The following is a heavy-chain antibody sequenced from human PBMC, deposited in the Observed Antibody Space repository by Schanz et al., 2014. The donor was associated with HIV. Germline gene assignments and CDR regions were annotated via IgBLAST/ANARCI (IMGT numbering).Heavy chain of an antibody. CDR1: EFIFSSYG. CDR2: ISGSSIT. CDR3: ALSRPSGYGGSWYFDL. Sequence: QVQVVESGGGVVQPGRSLRLSCAASEFIFSSYGIHWVRQAPGKGLEWVSAISGSSITYSADSVKGRFTISRDNSKNTLYLQMNSLRAEDTAVYYCALSRPSGYGGSWYFDLWGRGTLVAVSS. J-gene: IGHJ2*01. V-gene: IGHV3-NL1*01. D-gene: IGHD2-15*01.